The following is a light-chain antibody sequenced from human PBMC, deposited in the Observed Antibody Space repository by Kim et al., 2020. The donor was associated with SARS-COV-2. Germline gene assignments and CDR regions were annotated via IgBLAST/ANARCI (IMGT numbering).Light chain of an antibody. J-gene: IGKJ1*01. Sequence: EIVLTQSPGTLSLSPGERATLSCRASQSVNSRYFAWYQQKPGQAPRLLIYGASSRATGIPDRFSGSGSGTDFTLTISRLEPEDFAVYYCQQFGRSSWTFGQGTKVDIK. CDR3: QQFGRSSWT. V-gene: IGKV3-20*01. CDR1: QSVNSRY. CDR2: GAS.